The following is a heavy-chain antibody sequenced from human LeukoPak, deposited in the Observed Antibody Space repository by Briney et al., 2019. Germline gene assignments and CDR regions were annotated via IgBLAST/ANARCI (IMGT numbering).Heavy chain of an antibody. J-gene: IGHJ1*01. Sequence: PSETLSLTCAVYGGSFSDNYWSWIRQPPGEGLEWIGEINHSGGTNYNPSLKSRVTISQDTSKNQFFLKLYIVTAADTAVYYCARGRWDVRFQNWGQGTLVTVSS. D-gene: IGHD4-23*01. V-gene: IGHV4-34*01. CDR1: GGSFSDNY. CDR3: ARGRWDVRFQN. CDR2: INHSGGT.